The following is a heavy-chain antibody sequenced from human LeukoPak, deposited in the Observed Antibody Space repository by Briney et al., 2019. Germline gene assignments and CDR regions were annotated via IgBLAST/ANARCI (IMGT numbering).Heavy chain of an antibody. V-gene: IGHV3-23*01. D-gene: IGHD3-22*01. CDR3: AKSAYYDASGYYREYYFDY. CDR2: ISGSGGST. Sequence: GGSLRLSCAASGFTFSSYAMSWVRQAPGKGLEWVSSISGSGGSTHYADSVKGRFTISRDKTKNTLYLQMNSLRAEDTAVYYCAKSAYYDASGYYREYYFDYWGQGTLVTVSS. J-gene: IGHJ4*02. CDR1: GFTFSSYA.